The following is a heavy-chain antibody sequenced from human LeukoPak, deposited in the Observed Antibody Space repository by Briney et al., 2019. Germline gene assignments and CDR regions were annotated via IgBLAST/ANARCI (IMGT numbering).Heavy chain of an antibody. J-gene: IGHJ3*02. D-gene: IGHD3-22*01. CDR1: GYTLTELS. CDR3: ATTGDYYDSSGYTRRDAFDI. CDR2: FDPEDGET. V-gene: IGHV1-24*01. Sequence: ASVKVSCKVSGYTLTELSMHWVRQAPGKGLEWMGGFDPEDGETIYAQKFQGRVTMTEDTSTDTAYMELSSLRSEDTAVYYCATTGDYYDSSGYTRRDAFDIWGQGTMVTVSS.